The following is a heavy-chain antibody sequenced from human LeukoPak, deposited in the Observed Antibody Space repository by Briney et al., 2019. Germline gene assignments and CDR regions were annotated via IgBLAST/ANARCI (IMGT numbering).Heavy chain of an antibody. CDR1: GGSISSYY. D-gene: IGHD3-3*01. CDR2: NYTSGST. V-gene: IGHV4-4*09. J-gene: IGHJ6*03. CDR3: ARHVTIFDYMDV. Sequence: SETLSLTCTVSGGSISSYYWSWIRQPPGKGLEWIGYNYTSGSTNYNPSLKNRVTISVDTSKNQFSLKLSSVTAADTAVYYCARHVTIFDYMDVWGKGTTVTVSS.